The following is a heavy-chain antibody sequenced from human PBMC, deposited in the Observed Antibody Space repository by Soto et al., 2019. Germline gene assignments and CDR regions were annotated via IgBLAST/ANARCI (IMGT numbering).Heavy chain of an antibody. D-gene: IGHD2-2*02. V-gene: IGHV3-7*03. CDR1: EFSFRSSW. CDR3: ARSRGVIVVVPAAIAHPPNQ. Sequence: GGSLRLSCAASEFSFRSSWMTWFRQAPGKGLEWVALINEDGSQKYYVRPVKARFIISRDNAKDSPYMELSSLRSEDTAVYYCARSRGVIVVVPAAIAHPPNQWGQGTLVTVSS. J-gene: IGHJ4*02. CDR2: INEDGSQK.